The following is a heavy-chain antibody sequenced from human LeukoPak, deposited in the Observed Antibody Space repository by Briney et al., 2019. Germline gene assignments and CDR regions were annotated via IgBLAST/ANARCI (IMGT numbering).Heavy chain of an antibody. V-gene: IGHV3-23*01. CDR2: ISGSGGST. D-gene: IGHD3-16*01. Sequence: QSGGSLRLSCAASGFTFSSDGMSWVRQAPGKGLEWVSAISGSGGSTYYADSVKGRFTISRDNSKNTLYLQMNSLRAEDTAVYYCAKDRLRLFRLVFDYWGQGTLVTVSS. J-gene: IGHJ4*02. CDR1: GFTFSSDG. CDR3: AKDRLRLFRLVFDY.